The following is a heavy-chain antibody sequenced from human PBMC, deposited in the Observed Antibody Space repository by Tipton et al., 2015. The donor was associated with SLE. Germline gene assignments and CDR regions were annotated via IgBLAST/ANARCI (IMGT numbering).Heavy chain of an antibody. V-gene: IGHV4-39*07. CDR3: ARTQYTFGGVIAPFDY. CDR2: INHSGST. J-gene: IGHJ4*02. Sequence: TLSLTCTVSGASISSSSYYWSWIRQPPGKGLEWIGEINHSGSTNYNPSLKSRVTISVDTSKNQFSLKLSSVTAADTAVYYCARTQYTFGGVIAPFDYWGQGTLVTVSS. D-gene: IGHD3-16*02. CDR1: GASISSSSYY.